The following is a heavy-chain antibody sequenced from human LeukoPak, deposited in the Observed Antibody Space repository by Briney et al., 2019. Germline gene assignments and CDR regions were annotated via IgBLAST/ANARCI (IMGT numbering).Heavy chain of an antibody. CDR3: AKDGLYYDGSAHVYYFDY. V-gene: IGHV3-23*01. CDR1: GFTFSGYA. CDR2: ITGSGDYT. Sequence: GGSLRVSCAASGFTFSGYAMTWVRQAPGKGLEWVSSITGSGDYTYYIDSVKGRFTISRDNSKNILYLQMNSLRGEDTALYYCAKDGLYYDGSAHVYYFDYWGQGTLVAVSS. J-gene: IGHJ4*02. D-gene: IGHD3-22*01.